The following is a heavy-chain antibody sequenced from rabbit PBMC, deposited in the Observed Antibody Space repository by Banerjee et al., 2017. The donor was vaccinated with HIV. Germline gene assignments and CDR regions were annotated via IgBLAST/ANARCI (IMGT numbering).Heavy chain of an antibody. V-gene: IGHV1S40*01. D-gene: IGHD4-1*01. Sequence: QSLEESGGGLVKPGASLTLTCTASGFSFSSSYWICWVRQAPGKGLEWIGCIYTGDGSTYYASWAKGRFTLSRENNQNTLYLQMTSLTAADTATYFCARDLAGVIGWNFNLWGPGTLVTVS. CDR3: ARDLAGVIGWNFNL. J-gene: IGHJ4*01. CDR2: IYTGDGST. CDR1: GFSFSSSYW.